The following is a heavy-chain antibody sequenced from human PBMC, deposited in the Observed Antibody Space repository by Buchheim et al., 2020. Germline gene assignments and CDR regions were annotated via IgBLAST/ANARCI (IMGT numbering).Heavy chain of an antibody. CDR1: GFTFTTYA. Sequence: EVQLLESGGGLVQPGGSLRLSCTASGFTFTTYAMSWVRHTPGKGLEWISVISPSGDNTYYADSVKGRFTISRDNSRSTIYLQMNSLRAEDTAVYYWAKVSGLLWFGESNDYWGQGAL. CDR3: AKVSGLLWFGESNDY. V-gene: IGHV3-23*01. D-gene: IGHD3-10*01. J-gene: IGHJ4*02. CDR2: ISPSGDNT.